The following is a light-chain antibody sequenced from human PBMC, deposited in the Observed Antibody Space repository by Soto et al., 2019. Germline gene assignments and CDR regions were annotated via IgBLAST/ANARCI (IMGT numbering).Light chain of an antibody. CDR2: SNN. CDR3: AAWDDSLNGYV. CDR1: SSNIGSNT. V-gene: IGLV1-44*01. Sequence: QSVLTQPPSASGTPGQRVTISCSGSSSNIGSNTVNWYQQVPGTAPKLLISSNNQRPSGVPDRFSGYKSGTSASLAISGLQAEDDADYYCAAWDDSLNGYVFGTGTKVTVL. J-gene: IGLJ1*01.